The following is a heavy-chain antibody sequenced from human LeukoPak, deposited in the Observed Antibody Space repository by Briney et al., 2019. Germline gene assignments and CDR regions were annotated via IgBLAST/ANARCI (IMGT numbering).Heavy chain of an antibody. D-gene: IGHD3-9*01. CDR3: ARGHYDVLAASYKWTPDY. J-gene: IGHJ4*02. Sequence: PGGSLRLSCAASGFTFNTFNMNWVRQAPGKGLEWVSSITIGGDYIYYADSVKGRFTTSRDNAKNSLSLQLNSLRVEDTAVYYCARGHYDVLAASYKWTPDYWGQGTLVTVSS. CDR2: ITIGGDYI. V-gene: IGHV3-21*01. CDR1: GFTFNTFN.